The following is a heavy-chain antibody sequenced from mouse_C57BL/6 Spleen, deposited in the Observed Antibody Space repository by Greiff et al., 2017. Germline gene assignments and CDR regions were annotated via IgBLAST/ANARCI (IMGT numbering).Heavy chain of an antibody. CDR2: IDPETGGT. Sequence: QVQLQQSGAELVRPGASVTLSCKASGCTFTDYEMHWVKQTPVHGLEWIGAIDPETGGTAYNQKFKGKAILTADKSSSTAYMELRSLTSEDSAVYYCTRRFDGYWYFDVWGTGTTVTVSS. D-gene: IGHD2-3*01. J-gene: IGHJ1*03. CDR3: TRRFDGYWYFDV. CDR1: GCTFTDYE. V-gene: IGHV1-15*01.